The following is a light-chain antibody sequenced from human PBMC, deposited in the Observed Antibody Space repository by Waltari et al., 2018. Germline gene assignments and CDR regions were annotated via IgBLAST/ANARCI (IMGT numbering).Light chain of an antibody. Sequence: VMPQSIDPLAVSLGERATINRKTSKSVLHSSNKKTHLAWYQQKPGQAPKLLIHGASTRESGVPDRFSGSGSGTDFTLTISSLQAEDMAVYYCQQYYNAPWTFGQGTKVEIK. CDR3: QQYYNAPWT. CDR1: KSVLHSSNKKTH. CDR2: GAS. V-gene: IGKV4-1*01. J-gene: IGKJ1*01.